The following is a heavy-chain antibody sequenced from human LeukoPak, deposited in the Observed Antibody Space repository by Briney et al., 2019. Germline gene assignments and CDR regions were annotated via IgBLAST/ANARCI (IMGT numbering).Heavy chain of an antibody. CDR3: ARGNSDPHYYDSSGQLAPD. CDR1: GGSLSGYY. J-gene: IGHJ4*02. CDR2: INHSGST. D-gene: IGHD3-22*01. Sequence: PSETLSLTCAVYGGSLSGYYWSWIRQPPGKGLEWIGEINHSGSTNYNPSLKSRVTISVDTSKNQFSLKLSSVTAADTAVDYCARGNSDPHYYDSSGQLAPDWGQGTLVTVSS. V-gene: IGHV4-34*01.